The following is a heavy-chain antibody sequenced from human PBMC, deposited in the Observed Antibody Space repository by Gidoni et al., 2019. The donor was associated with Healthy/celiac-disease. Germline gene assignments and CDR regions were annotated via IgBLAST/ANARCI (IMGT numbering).Heavy chain of an antibody. V-gene: IGHV4-34*01. D-gene: IGHD2-21*02. CDR1: GGSFSGYY. CDR2: INHSVST. CDR3: ARHRPQTARGYYYYYYGRDV. J-gene: IGHJ6*02. Sequence: QVQLQQWGAGLLKPSETLSLTCAVYGGSFSGYYWSWIRQPPGKGLEWIGEINHSVSTNYNPSLKSRVTISVDTSKNQFSLKLSSVTAADTAVYYCARHRPQTARGYYYYYYGRDVWGQGTTVTVSS.